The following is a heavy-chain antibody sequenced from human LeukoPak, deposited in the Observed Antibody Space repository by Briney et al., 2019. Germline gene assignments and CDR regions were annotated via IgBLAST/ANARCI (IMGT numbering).Heavy chain of an antibody. CDR1: GYTFTSYG. V-gene: IGHV1-18*01. CDR3: ARSGSSGPGYFQH. CDR2: ISPDNGNT. Sequence: ASVKVSCKASGYTFTSYGISWVRQAPGQGLEWMGWISPDNGNTSYAQKLQGRVTMTTHTSTSTAYMELRSLRSDDTAVYYCARSGSSGPGYFQHWGQGTLVTVSS. J-gene: IGHJ1*01. D-gene: IGHD6-19*01.